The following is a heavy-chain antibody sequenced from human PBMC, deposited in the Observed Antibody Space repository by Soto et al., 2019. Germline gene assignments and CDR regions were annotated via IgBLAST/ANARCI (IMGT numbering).Heavy chain of an antibody. CDR3: ARGPQGESYYYYYIDV. CDR2: IYYSGST. J-gene: IGHJ6*03. CDR1: GGSISSYY. Sequence: SETLSLTCTVSGGSISSYYWSWIRQPPGKGLEWIGYIYYSGSTNYNPSLKSRVTISVDTSKNQFSLKLSSVTAADTAVYYCARGPQGESYYYYYIDVWGKGTTVTVSS. V-gene: IGHV4-59*01. D-gene: IGHD3-16*01.